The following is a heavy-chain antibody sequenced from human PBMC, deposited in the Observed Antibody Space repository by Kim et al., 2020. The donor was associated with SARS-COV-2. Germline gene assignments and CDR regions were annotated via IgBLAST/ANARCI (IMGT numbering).Heavy chain of an antibody. V-gene: IGHV4-34*01. CDR1: GGSFSGYY. D-gene: IGHD6-13*01. CDR3: ARGRGRTAAAGTRPSCYYYGMDV. CDR2: INHSGST. Sequence: SETLSLTCAVYGGSFSGYYWSWIRQPPGKGLEWIGEINHSGSTNYNPSLKSRVTISVDTSKNQFSLKLSSVTAADTAVDYCARGRGRTAAAGTRPSCYYYGMDVWGQGTTVTVSS. J-gene: IGHJ6*02.